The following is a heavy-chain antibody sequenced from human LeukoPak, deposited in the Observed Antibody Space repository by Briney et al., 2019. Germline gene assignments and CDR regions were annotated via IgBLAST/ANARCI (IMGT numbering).Heavy chain of an antibody. Sequence: GGSLRLSCAASGFTFDDYAMHWVRQAPAKGLEWVSGISWNSGSIGYADSVKGRFTISRDNAKNSLYLQMNSLRAEDMALYYCAKSGQLGGYYYCYYMDVWGKGTTVTVSS. CDR3: AKSGQLGGYYYCYYMDV. D-gene: IGHD6-6*01. CDR1: GFTFDDYA. CDR2: ISWNSGSI. V-gene: IGHV3-9*03. J-gene: IGHJ6*03.